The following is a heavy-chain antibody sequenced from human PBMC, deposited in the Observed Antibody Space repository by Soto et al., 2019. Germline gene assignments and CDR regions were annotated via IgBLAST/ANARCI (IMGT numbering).Heavy chain of an antibody. J-gene: IGHJ4*02. CDR3: ARDGVGYCRRNRCYGQGYFDY. CDR2: INPISGGT. Sequence: QVHLVQSGAEVKKPGDSVKVSCKSSGYTFTDYYIHWVRQAPGQGLEWMAWINPISGGTNYAQKFQGRVTMTRDTSLTTTDVELSRLTSEDPAVYYGARDGVGYCRRNRCYGQGYFDYWGQGALVTVSS. D-gene: IGHD2-2*03. CDR1: GYTFTDYY. V-gene: IGHV1-2*02.